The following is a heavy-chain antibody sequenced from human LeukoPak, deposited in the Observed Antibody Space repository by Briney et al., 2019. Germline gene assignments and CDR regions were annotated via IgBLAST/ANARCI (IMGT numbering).Heavy chain of an antibody. Sequence: GGSPRLSCAASGFTFSDYYMSWIRQAPGKGLEWVSYISSSGSTMYYADSVKGRFTISRDNAKNSLYLQMHSLRAEDTAVYYCAGAPYYYGSGSYYNFLDYWGQGTLVTVSS. V-gene: IGHV3-11*01. J-gene: IGHJ4*02. CDR3: AGAPYYYGSGSYYNFLDY. D-gene: IGHD3-10*01. CDR1: GFTFSDYY. CDR2: ISSSGSTM.